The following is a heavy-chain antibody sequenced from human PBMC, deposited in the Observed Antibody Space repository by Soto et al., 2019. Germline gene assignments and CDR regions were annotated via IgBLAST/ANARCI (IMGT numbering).Heavy chain of an antibody. J-gene: IGHJ4*02. CDR2: IIPIFGTA. CDR3: ARTFPLERGYSYGFDY. D-gene: IGHD5-18*01. CDR1: GGTFSSYA. Sequence: ASVKVSCKASGGTFSSYAISWVRQAPGQGLEWMGGIIPIFGTANYAQKFQGRVTITADESTSTAYMELSSLRSEDTAVYYCARTFPLERGYSYGFDYWGQGTLVTVSS. V-gene: IGHV1-69*13.